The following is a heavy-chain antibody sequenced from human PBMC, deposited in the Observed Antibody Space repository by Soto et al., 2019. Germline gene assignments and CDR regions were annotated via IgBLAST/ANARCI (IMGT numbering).Heavy chain of an antibody. V-gene: IGHV3-21*01. Sequence: PGGSLRLFCAASGFTFSSYSMNWVRQAPGKGLEWVSSISSSSSYIYYADSVKGRFTISRDNAKNSLYLQMNSLRAEDTAVYYCARVSFRPPYYYGMDVWGQETTVTVSS. CDR1: GFTFSSYS. CDR3: ARVSFRPPYYYGMDV. CDR2: ISSSSSYI. J-gene: IGHJ6*02.